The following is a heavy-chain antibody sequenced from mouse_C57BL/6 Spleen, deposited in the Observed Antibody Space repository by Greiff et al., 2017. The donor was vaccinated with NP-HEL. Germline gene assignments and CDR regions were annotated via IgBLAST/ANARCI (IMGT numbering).Heavy chain of an antibody. D-gene: IGHD1-1*01. J-gene: IGHJ4*01. CDR1: GYAFSSSW. V-gene: IGHV1-82*01. CDR3: SRPAGSSLYAMDY. CDR2: IYPGDGDT. Sequence: QVQLQQSGPELVKPGASVKISCKASGYAFSSSWMNWVKQRPGKGLEWIGRIYPGDGDTNYNGKFKGKATLTAYKSSSTAYMQLSSLSYEDSSVYFCSRPAGSSLYAMDYWGQGTSVTVSS.